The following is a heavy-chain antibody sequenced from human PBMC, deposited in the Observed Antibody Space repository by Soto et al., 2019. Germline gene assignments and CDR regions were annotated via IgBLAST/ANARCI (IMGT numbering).Heavy chain of an antibody. Sequence: GGSLRLSCAASGFTFSNYAMTWARQAPGKGLEWVSSLLRSGSTAYYADSVRGRFTVSSDTSANSLYLQMDSLRAEDTAIYYCAKDAISGDGIWLMDSWGQGTLVTVSS. CDR2: LLRSGSTA. D-gene: IGHD4-17*01. V-gene: IGHV3-23*01. CDR3: AKDAISGDGIWLMDS. CDR1: GFTFSNYA. J-gene: IGHJ5*02.